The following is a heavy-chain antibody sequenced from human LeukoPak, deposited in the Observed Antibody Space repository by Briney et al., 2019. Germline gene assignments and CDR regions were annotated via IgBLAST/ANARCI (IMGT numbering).Heavy chain of an antibody. CDR2: ISSSRSYI. Sequence: GGSLRLSSAASGFTFSSYSMNWVRQAPGTGLEWVSSISSSRSYIYYADSMKGRFTISRDNAKNSLYLQMNSLRAEDTAVYYCARARQQLYYYYGMDVWGQGTTVTVSS. CDR3: ARARQQLYYYYGMDV. CDR1: GFTFSSYS. V-gene: IGHV3-21*01. J-gene: IGHJ6*02. D-gene: IGHD6-13*01.